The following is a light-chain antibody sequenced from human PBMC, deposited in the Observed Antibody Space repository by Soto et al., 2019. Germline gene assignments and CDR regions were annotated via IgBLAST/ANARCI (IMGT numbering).Light chain of an antibody. CDR1: SANIGAGYD. CDR3: SSYRSSYRGTSTLV. CDR2: GNN. J-gene: IGLJ2*01. V-gene: IGLV1-40*01. Sequence: QSVLTQPPSVSGAPGQTITISCTGSSANIGAGYDVHWYQQFPGTAPKLLIHGNNDRPSGVSDRFSASKSGTSASLAITGLQAEDEADYYCSSYRSSYRGTSTLVFGGGTKVTVL.